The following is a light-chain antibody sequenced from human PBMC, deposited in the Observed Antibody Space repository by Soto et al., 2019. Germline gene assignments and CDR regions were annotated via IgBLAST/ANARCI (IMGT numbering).Light chain of an antibody. V-gene: IGKV1-5*01. CDR2: DAS. CDR3: QQYNIYPWT. CDR1: QSITNY. Sequence: DIQMTQSPSPLSASVGDRVTITCRTSQSITNYLAWYQHKPGKAPKLLIYDASSLESGVPSGFSGSGSETEFTITISSLQPDDFATYYCQQYNIYPWTFGQGARVEIK. J-gene: IGKJ1*01.